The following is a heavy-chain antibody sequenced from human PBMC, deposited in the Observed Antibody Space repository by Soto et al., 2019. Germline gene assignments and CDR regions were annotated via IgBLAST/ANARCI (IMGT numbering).Heavy chain of an antibody. D-gene: IGHD4-17*01. Sequence: GGSLRLSCAASGFTVSSNYMSWVRQAPGKGLEWVSVIYSGGSTYYADSVKGRFTISRDNSKNTLYLQMNSLRAEDTAVYYCARVLSPYGTIDYWGQGTLVTVSS. CDR3: ARVLSPYGTIDY. CDR1: GFTVSSNY. J-gene: IGHJ4*02. CDR2: IYSGGST. V-gene: IGHV3-66*01.